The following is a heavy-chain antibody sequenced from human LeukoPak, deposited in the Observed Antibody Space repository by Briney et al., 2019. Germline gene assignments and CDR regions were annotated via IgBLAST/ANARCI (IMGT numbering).Heavy chain of an antibody. Sequence: KTSETLSLTCAVCGGSFSGYYWSWIRQPPGKGLEWIGEINHSGSTNYNPSLKSRVTISVDTSKNQFSLKLSSVTAADTAVYYCARGPLRLDYWGQGTLVTVSS. V-gene: IGHV4-34*01. CDR2: INHSGST. D-gene: IGHD4-17*01. J-gene: IGHJ4*02. CDR3: ARGPLRLDY. CDR1: GGSFSGYY.